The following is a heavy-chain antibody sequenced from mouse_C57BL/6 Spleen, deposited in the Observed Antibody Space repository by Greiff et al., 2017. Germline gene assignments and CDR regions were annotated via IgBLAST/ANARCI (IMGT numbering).Heavy chain of an antibody. J-gene: IGHJ2*01. V-gene: IGHV1-39*01. CDR1: GYSFTDYN. CDR2: LNPNYGTP. Sequence: VQLQQSGPELVKPGASVKISCKASGYSFTDYNMNWVKQSNGKSLAWIGVLNPNYGTPSYNQKFKGKATLTVDQSSSTAYMQLNSLTSEDSAVYYGAREGLLLSHYYYFDYWGQGTTLTVSS. CDR3: AREGLLLSHYYYFDY. D-gene: IGHD3-1*01.